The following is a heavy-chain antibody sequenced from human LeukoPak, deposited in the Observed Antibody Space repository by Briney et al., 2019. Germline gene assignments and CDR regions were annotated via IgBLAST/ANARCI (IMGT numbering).Heavy chain of an antibody. Sequence: PGGSLRLSCAASGFTFSNYWMSWVRQAPGKGVEWVANIKRDGGEEYYVESVKGRFTISRDNAKNSLYLQMSSLRAEDTAVYYCARPGDGYNWGRFDYWGQGTLVTVSS. V-gene: IGHV3-7*01. CDR3: ARPGDGYNWGRFDY. J-gene: IGHJ4*02. CDR1: GFTFSNYW. CDR2: IKRDGGEE. D-gene: IGHD5-24*01.